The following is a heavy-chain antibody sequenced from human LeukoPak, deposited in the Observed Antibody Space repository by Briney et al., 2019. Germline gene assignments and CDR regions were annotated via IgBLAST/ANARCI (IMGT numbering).Heavy chain of an antibody. Sequence: PSETLSLTCTVSGGSISSYYWSWIRQPPGKGLEWIGYIYYTGSTNYNPSLKSRVTMSVDTSKNQFSLRLSSVTAADTAVYYCARYTSGGGSYDYWGQGTLVTVSS. CDR1: GGSISSYY. CDR3: ARYTSGGGSYDY. CDR2: IYYTGST. V-gene: IGHV4-59*08. D-gene: IGHD6-19*01. J-gene: IGHJ4*01.